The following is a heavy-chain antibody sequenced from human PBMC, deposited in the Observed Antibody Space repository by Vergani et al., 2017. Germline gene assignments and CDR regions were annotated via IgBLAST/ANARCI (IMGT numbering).Heavy chain of an antibody. Sequence: QVQLEQSGAAVKKPGSSVKVSCKASGVTFSSYTISWVRQAPGQGLEWMGRILPILVIANHAQKFQGRVTITADKSTSNAYMELSSLRSEDTAVYYCASPSGIYYDYGMDVWGQGTTVTVSS. D-gene: IGHD6-25*01. CDR2: ILPILVIA. CDR3: ASPSGIYYDYGMDV. CDR1: GVTFSSYT. V-gene: IGHV1-69*02. J-gene: IGHJ6*02.